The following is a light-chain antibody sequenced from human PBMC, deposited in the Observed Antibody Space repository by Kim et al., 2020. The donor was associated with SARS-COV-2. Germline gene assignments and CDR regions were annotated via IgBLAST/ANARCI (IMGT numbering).Light chain of an antibody. Sequence: GQSVAIACTGTSSDVGGYNYVSWYQQNPGKAPKLMIYEVSKRPSGVPDRFSGSKSGNTASLTVSGLQAEDEADYYCSSYAGSNNWVFGGGTKLTVL. V-gene: IGLV2-8*01. CDR3: SSYAGSNNWV. CDR1: SSDVGGYNY. CDR2: EVS. J-gene: IGLJ3*02.